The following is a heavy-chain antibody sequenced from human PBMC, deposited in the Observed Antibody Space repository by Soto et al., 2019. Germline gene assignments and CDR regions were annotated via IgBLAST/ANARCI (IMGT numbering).Heavy chain of an antibody. CDR3: AKDSGSPLDY. CDR1: GFTFSSYG. V-gene: IGHV3-30*18. CDR2: ISYDGSNK. J-gene: IGHJ4*02. Sequence: SRRLSCAASGFTFSSYGMHWVRQAPGKGLEWVAVISYDGSNKYYADSVKGRFTISRDNSKNTLYLQMNSLRAEDTAVYYCAKDSGSPLDYWGQGTLVTVSS. D-gene: IGHD1-26*01.